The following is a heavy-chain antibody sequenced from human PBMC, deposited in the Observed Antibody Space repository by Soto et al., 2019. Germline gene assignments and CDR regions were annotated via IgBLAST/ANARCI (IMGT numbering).Heavy chain of an antibody. CDR3: ASFKYGMDV. J-gene: IGHJ6*02. V-gene: IGHV4-31*03. CDR1: GGSISSGGYY. CDR2: IYSSGSN. Sequence: PSETLSLTCTVSGGSISSGGYYWSWIRQHPGKCLEWIGYIYSSGSNYYNPSLKIRVTISVDTSKNQFSLKLSSVTAADTAVYYCASFKYGMDVWGQGTTVTVSS.